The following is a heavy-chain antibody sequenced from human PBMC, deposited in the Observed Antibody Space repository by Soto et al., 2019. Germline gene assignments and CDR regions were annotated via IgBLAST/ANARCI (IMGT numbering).Heavy chain of an antibody. D-gene: IGHD3-22*01. CDR2: IIPIFGTA. V-gene: IGHV1-69*01. CDR3: ARVGRWYYDSIGYYDRGYYYYYGMDV. CDR1: GGTFSSYA. J-gene: IGHJ6*02. Sequence: QVQLVQSGAEVKKPGSSVKVSCKASGGTFSSYAISWVRQAPGQGLEWMGGIIPIFGTANYAQTFQGRVTITADESTSTAYMELSSLRSEDTAVYYCARVGRWYYDSIGYYDRGYYYYYGMDVWGQGTTVTVSS.